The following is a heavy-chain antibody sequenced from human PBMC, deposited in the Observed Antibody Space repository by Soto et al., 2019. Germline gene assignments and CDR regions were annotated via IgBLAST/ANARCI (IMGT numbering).Heavy chain of an antibody. Sequence: EVQLVESGGGLVQPGGSLRLTCAASGFTFSIYSMNWVRQAPGKGLEWVSYIMPGSSHIFYADSVKGRFTISRDNAKNSLYLPMNSLRAEDTAVYYCAIEKVGATSVHVCDIWGQGTMVTVSS. V-gene: IGHV3-48*01. CDR3: AIEKVGATSVHVCDI. J-gene: IGHJ3*02. D-gene: IGHD1-26*01. CDR1: GFTFSIYS. CDR2: IMPGSSHI.